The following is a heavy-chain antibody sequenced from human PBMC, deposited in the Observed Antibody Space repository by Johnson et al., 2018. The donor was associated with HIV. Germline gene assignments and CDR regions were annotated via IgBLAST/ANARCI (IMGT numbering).Heavy chain of an antibody. Sequence: QVQLVESGGGVVQPGGSLRLSCAASGFTFSSYGIHWVRQAPGKGLEWVAFIRYDGSNKYYADSVKGRFTISRDNSKNTLYLQMNSLRAEDTAVYYCAKVSVVVGTRGAFDIWGQGTMVTGSS. CDR2: IRYDGSNK. CDR3: AKVSVVVGTRGAFDI. D-gene: IGHD3-22*01. J-gene: IGHJ3*02. V-gene: IGHV3-30*02. CDR1: GFTFSSYG.